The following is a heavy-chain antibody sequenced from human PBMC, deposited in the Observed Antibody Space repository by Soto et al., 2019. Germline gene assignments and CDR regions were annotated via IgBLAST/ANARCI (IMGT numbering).Heavy chain of an antibody. CDR3: SQIGRSGGLIIDY. CDR1: GGSISSSSYY. V-gene: IGHV4-39*01. D-gene: IGHD2-8*02. Sequence: PSETLSLTCTVSGGSISSSSYYWGWIRQPPGKGLEWIGSIYYGGSTYYNPSLKSRVTISVDTSKNQFSLKLSSVTAADTAVYYFSQIGRSGGLIIDYWGQGTLVTVSS. J-gene: IGHJ4*02. CDR2: IYYGGST.